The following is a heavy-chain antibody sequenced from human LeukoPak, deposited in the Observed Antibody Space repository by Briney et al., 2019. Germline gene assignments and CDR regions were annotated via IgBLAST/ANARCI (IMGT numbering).Heavy chain of an antibody. CDR1: GFTFSSYA. CDR2: ISAGADST. CDR3: AKVLFDSSGWYKGIFHYYYMDV. D-gene: IGHD6-19*01. Sequence: GGSLRLSCAASGFTFSSYAMTWVRQAPGKGLEWVSTISAGADSTYYSDSVKGRFTLSRDNSKNTLYLQMNSLRAEDTAVYYCAKVLFDSSGWYKGIFHYYYMDVWGKGTTVTVSS. J-gene: IGHJ6*03. V-gene: IGHV3-23*01.